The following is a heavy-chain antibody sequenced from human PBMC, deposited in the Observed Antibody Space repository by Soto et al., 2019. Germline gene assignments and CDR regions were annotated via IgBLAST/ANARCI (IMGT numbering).Heavy chain of an antibody. CDR2: IKSKAEGDTV. CDR1: AITLSDDL. Sequence: PGGSLRLSCETSAITLSDDLMNWVRQSPEKGLEWIGRIKSKAEGDTVDYTASVKGRFFISRDDSENRLYLQMNSLNSEDTGVYYCTTGGVLPWGQGTLVTVSS. V-gene: IGHV3-15*01. J-gene: IGHJ5*02. CDR3: TTGGVLP.